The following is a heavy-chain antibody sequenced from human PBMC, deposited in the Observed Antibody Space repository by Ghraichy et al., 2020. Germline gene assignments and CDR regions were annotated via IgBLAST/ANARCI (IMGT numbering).Heavy chain of an antibody. J-gene: IGHJ5*02. D-gene: IGHD3-9*01. CDR3: ARAPFYDLMTFDL. Sequence: ASVKVSCKASGFTLSDKYLHWVRQAPGQGLEWVGRIAPNTVGTDYAQRFQGRVTMTRDTSTSTVYMELTRLTSDDTGVYYCARAPFYDLMTFDLWGQGTLLTVDS. V-gene: IGHV1-2*05. CDR2: IAPNTVGT. CDR1: GFTLSDKY.